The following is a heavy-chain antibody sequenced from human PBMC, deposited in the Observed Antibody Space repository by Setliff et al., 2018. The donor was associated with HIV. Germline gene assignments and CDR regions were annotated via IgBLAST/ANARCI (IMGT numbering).Heavy chain of an antibody. CDR2: INPNSGGT. CDR1: GYILSAYY. Sequence: GASVKVSCKAPGYILSAYYMHWVRQAPGQGLERMGWINPNSGGTNYAQKFQGRVTLTRDTSISTDYMELSRLTSDDTAVYYCAGGKGNSGTYRFLFGSPNEIDAFEIWGLGTMVTVSS. CDR3: AGGKGNSGTYRFLFGSPNEIDAFEI. J-gene: IGHJ3*02. V-gene: IGHV1-2*02. D-gene: IGHD3-10*01.